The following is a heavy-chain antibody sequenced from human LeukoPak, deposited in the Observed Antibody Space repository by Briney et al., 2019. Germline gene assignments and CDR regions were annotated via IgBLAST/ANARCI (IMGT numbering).Heavy chain of an antibody. J-gene: IGHJ4*02. Sequence: SETLSLTCTVSGDSVSSHYWSWIRQPPGKGLEWTAYVYYTGTSNYNPSLKSRVTISIDTSKNQFSLKLISVTAADTAVYYCARYSNHLDYFDSWGQGTLVTVSS. V-gene: IGHV4-59*02. D-gene: IGHD4-11*01. CDR1: GDSVSSHY. CDR2: VYYTGTS. CDR3: ARYSNHLDYFDS.